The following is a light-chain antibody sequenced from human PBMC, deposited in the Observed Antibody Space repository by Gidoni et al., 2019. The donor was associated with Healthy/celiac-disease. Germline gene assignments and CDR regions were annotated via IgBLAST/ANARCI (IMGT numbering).Light chain of an antibody. CDR3: QQLSSSPIT. J-gene: IGKJ3*01. V-gene: IGKV1-9*01. CDR2: AAS. Sequence: TQSTQSPSFLSASVGVRVTITCRPSQSNSSYLAWYQQKPGKAPKLLNYAASTLQGGVPSRFSGSGCGTEFTLTISSLQPEDFATYSCQQLSSSPITFGPGTKVDIK. CDR1: QSNSSY.